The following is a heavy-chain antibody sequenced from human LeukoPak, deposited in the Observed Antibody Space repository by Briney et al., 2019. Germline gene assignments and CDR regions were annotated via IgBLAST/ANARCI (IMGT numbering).Heavy chain of an antibody. V-gene: IGHV3-30-3*01. J-gene: IGHJ4*02. CDR2: ISYDGSNK. Sequence: GRALRLSCAASGFTFSSYAMHWVRQAPGKGLEWVAVISYDGSNKYYADSVKGRFTISRDNSKNTLYLQMNSLRAEDTAVYYCAKAPYSGSYLPYYFDYWGQGTLVTVFS. D-gene: IGHD1-26*01. CDR1: GFTFSSYA. CDR3: AKAPYSGSYLPYYFDY.